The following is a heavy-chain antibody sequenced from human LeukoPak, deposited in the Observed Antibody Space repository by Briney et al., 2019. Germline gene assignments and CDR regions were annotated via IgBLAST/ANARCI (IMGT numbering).Heavy chain of an antibody. CDR3: ARGYDYGDYVGDFDY. D-gene: IGHD4-17*01. Sequence: ASVKVSCKASGHTFTSYPISWVRQAPGQGLEWMGWISVYNSNTNYAQKLQGRVTMTTDRSTITAYMELRSLRSDDTAVYYCARGYDYGDYVGDFDYWGQGTLVTVSS. CDR2: ISVYNSNT. CDR1: GHTFTSYP. V-gene: IGHV1-18*01. J-gene: IGHJ4*02.